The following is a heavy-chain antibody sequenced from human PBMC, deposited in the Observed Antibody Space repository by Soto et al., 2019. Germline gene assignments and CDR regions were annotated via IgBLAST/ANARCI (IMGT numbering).Heavy chain of an antibody. V-gene: IGHV3-73*01. Sequence: GGSLRLSCAASGFSFSGASMHWVRQASGKGLEWVGRIRSKANSYATTYAASVKGRFTISRDDSKNTAYLQMNSLKTEDTAVYYRTRTGIAAAGDSPWGQGT. CDR1: GFSFSGAS. CDR2: IRSKANSYAT. D-gene: IGHD6-13*01. J-gene: IGHJ1*01. CDR3: TRTGIAAAGDSP.